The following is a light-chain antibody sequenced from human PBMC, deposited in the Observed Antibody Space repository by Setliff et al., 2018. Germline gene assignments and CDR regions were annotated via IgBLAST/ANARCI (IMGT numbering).Light chain of an antibody. J-gene: IGLJ1*01. CDR1: SSDVGAYNC. Sequence: QSALTQPASVSGSPGQSITISCTGTSSDVGAYNCISWYQHHPDKAPKLLIYDVSNRPSGVSSRFSGSKSGNTASLTISGLHAEDEADYFCSSYTSSHTYVFGSGTKVTVL. V-gene: IGLV2-14*01. CDR2: DVS. CDR3: SSYTSSHTYV.